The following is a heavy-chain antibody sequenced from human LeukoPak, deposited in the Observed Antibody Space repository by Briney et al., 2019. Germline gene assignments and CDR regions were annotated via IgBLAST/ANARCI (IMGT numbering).Heavy chain of an antibody. CDR2: IYYSGRT. J-gene: IGHJ1*01. CDR3: ARRRYYDSSGYLE. Sequence: SETLSLTCTIFGDSVSRSDSYWDWIRQPPGKGLEWIGTIYYSGRTYYSPSLKSRVTLSVDMSNNQFSLTLSSVTAADTALYFCARRRYYDSSGYLEWGQGTLVTVSS. V-gene: IGHV4-39*01. D-gene: IGHD3-22*01. CDR1: GDSVSRSDSY.